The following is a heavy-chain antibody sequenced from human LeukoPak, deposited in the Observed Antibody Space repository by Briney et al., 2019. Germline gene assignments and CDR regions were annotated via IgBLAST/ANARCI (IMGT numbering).Heavy chain of an antibody. CDR3: ARDFMVYATYQPSSPHYYFDY. J-gene: IGHJ4*02. CDR2: INPSGGST. D-gene: IGHD2-8*01. Sequence: ASVKVSCKASGYTFTSYYMHWVRQAPGQGLEWMGIINPSGGSTSYAQKFQGRVTMTRDMSTSTVYMELSSLRSEDTAVYYCARDFMVYATYQPSSPHYYFDYWGQGTLVTVSS. V-gene: IGHV1-46*01. CDR1: GYTFTSYY.